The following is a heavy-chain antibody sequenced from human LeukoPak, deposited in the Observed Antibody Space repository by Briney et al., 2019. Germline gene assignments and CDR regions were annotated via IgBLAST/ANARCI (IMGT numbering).Heavy chain of an antibody. V-gene: IGHV4-34*01. CDR2: MYYSGST. J-gene: IGHJ2*01. CDR3: ARVSSSWYQDWYFDL. CDR1: GGSFSGYY. D-gene: IGHD6-13*01. Sequence: PSETLSLTCAVYGGSFSGYYWGWIRQPPGKGLEWIGSMYYSGSTYYNPSLKSRVTISVDTSKNHFSLKLSSVTAADTAVYYCARVSSSWYQDWYFDLWGRGTLVTVSS.